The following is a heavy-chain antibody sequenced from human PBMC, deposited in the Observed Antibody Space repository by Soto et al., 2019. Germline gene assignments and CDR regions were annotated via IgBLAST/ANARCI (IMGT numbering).Heavy chain of an antibody. D-gene: IGHD4-17*01. V-gene: IGHV4-34*01. CDR3: AKDYGDDIHFDY. Sequence: PSETLSLTCAVYGGSFSGYYWSWIRQPPGKGLEWIGEINHSGSTNYNPSLKSRVTISVDTSKSQFSLKLSSVTAADTAMYYCAKDYGDDIHFDYWGQGTLVTVSS. CDR2: INHSGST. J-gene: IGHJ4*02. CDR1: GGSFSGYY.